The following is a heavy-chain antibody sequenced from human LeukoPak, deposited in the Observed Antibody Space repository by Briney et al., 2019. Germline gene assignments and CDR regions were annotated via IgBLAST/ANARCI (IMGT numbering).Heavy chain of an antibody. CDR2: ISSSSSTI. CDR1: GFTFSNYS. D-gene: IGHD4-17*01. Sequence: GGSLRLSCAASGFTFSNYSMNWVRQAPGKGLEWVSYISSSSSTIYCADSVKGRFTIYRDNAKNSLYLQMNSLRAEDTAVYYCARVTPQPAHDYGDYSSDYWGQGTLVTVSS. CDR3: ARVTPQPAHDYGDYSSDY. J-gene: IGHJ4*02. V-gene: IGHV3-48*01.